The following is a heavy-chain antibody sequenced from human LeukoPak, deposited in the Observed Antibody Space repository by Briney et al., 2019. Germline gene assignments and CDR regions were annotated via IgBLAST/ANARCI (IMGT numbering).Heavy chain of an antibody. Sequence: GGSLRLSCAASGFTFSSYGMSWVRQAPGKGLEWVSSINGNGGSTYYADPVKGRFTISRDNSKSTLYLQMNSLRAEDTAVYYCAKGPIPGFDYWGQGALVTVSS. V-gene: IGHV3-23*01. CDR1: GFTFSSYG. J-gene: IGHJ4*02. CDR2: INGNGGST. CDR3: AKGPIPGFDY.